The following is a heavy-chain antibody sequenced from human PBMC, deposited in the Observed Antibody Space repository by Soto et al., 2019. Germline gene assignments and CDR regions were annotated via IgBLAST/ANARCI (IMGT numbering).Heavy chain of an antibody. CDR3: ARGPHIAVDHYKKYYFDY. D-gene: IGHD2-15*01. J-gene: IGHJ4*02. CDR1: GYTFTYNF. V-gene: IGHV1-46*01. CDR2: INPSGGTT. Sequence: ASVKVSCKASGYTFTYNFMHWVRQAPGQGREWMGIINPSGGTTRAAQKFQDRVTMTRDTSTSTVYMELSSLRSEDTAVYYCARGPHIAVDHYKKYYFDYWGQGXLVTVSS.